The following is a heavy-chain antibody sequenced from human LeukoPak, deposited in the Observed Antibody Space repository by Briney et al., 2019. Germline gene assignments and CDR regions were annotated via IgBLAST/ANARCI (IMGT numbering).Heavy chain of an antibody. CDR2: ISGSGVST. J-gene: IGHJ4*02. V-gene: IGHV3-23*01. Sequence: GGSLRLSCAAPGFTFSSYAMSWVRQAPGKGLEWVSAISGSGVSTYYADSVKDRFTIPRDNSKNTLYLQMNSLRAEDTAVYYCARSMIYYFDYWGQGTLVTVSS. D-gene: IGHD3-16*01. CDR3: ARSMIYYFDY. CDR1: GFTFSSYA.